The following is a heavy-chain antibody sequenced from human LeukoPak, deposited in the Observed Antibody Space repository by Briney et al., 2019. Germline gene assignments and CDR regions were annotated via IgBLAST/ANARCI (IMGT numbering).Heavy chain of an antibody. Sequence: ASVKVSCKVSGYIFSELSMHWVRQAPGQGLEWMGGFNPEDGETFYAQKFQGRVNMTEGTSTDTAYMELSSLSYDDTAVYYCATDHYSSSWYWFDPWGQGTLVTVSS. J-gene: IGHJ5*02. CDR3: ATDHYSSSWYWFDP. CDR1: GYIFSELS. CDR2: FNPEDGET. D-gene: IGHD6-13*01. V-gene: IGHV1-24*01.